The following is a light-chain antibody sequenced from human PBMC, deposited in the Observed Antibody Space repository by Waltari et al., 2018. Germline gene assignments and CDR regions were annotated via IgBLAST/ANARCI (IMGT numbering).Light chain of an antibody. CDR3: QNHERLPAV. CDR1: QSIGRY. V-gene: IGKV3-20*01. CDR2: GAS. J-gene: IGKJ1*01. Sequence: EIVLTQSPGTLSLSPGESATLSCRASQSIGRYFVWYQQKPGQAPRLLIYGASSRAAGIPDRFSGSGSGTDFSLTISRLEPEDFAVYYCQNHERLPAVFGQGTKVEIK.